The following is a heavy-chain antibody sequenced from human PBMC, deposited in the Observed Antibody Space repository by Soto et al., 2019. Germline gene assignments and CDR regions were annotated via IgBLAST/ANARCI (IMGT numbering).Heavy chain of an antibody. CDR1: GYSFTSYW. D-gene: IGHD6-13*01. J-gene: IGHJ6*02. CDR3: ARQGIAAACLSTRGFYYGMDV. CDR2: IYPGDSDT. V-gene: IGHV5-51*01. Sequence: GESLKISCKGSGYSFTSYWIGWVRQMPGKGLEWMGIIYPGDSDTRYSPSFQGQVTISADKSISTAYLQWSSLKASDTAMYYCARQGIAAACLSTRGFYYGMDVWGQGTTVTVSS.